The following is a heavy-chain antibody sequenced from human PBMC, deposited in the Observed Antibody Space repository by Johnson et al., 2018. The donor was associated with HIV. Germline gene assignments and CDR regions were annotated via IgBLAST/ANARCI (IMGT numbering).Heavy chain of an antibody. J-gene: IGHJ3*02. V-gene: IGHV3-30*02. Sequence: QVQLVESGGGLVQPGGSLRLSCAASGFTVSSNYMNWVRQAPGKGLEWVAFIRSDGTNKYYADFVKGRFSISRDNSKNTLYLQMNSLRAEDTAVYYCAIIWNHTFDIWGQGTMVTVSS. CDR2: IRSDGTNK. D-gene: IGHD1-14*01. CDR3: AIIWNHTFDI. CDR1: GFTVSSNY.